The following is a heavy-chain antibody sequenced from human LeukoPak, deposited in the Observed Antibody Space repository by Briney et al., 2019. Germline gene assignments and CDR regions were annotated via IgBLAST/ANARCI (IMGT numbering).Heavy chain of an antibody. V-gene: IGHV3-21*01. D-gene: IGHD3-22*01. CDR1: GFTFSSYS. J-gene: IGHJ5*02. Sequence: GGSLRLSCAASGFTFSSYSMNWVRQAPGKGLEWVSSISNSWRHIYYADSVKGRFTISRDNAKNSLYLQMNSLRAEDTAVYYCAREDSSGYYEEGRFDPWGQGTLVT. CDR2: ISNSWRHI. CDR3: AREDSSGYYEEGRFDP.